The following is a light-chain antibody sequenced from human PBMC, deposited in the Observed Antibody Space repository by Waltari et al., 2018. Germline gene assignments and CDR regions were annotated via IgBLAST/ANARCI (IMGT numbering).Light chain of an antibody. J-gene: IGLJ1*01. CDR2: GNN. CDR1: SSNIGADYD. V-gene: IGLV1-40*01. CDR3: QSYDSSLSDSYV. Sequence: SVLTQPPSVSEAPGPRVTISCTGSSSNIGADYDVHWYQKLPGTAPKLLIYGNNNPPSGVPDRFAGSKSGTSASLAITGRQAEDEADYFCQSYDSSLSDSYVFGTGTKVTVL.